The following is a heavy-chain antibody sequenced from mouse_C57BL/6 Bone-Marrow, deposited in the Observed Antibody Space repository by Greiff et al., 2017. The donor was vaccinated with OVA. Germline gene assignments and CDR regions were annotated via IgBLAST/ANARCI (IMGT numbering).Heavy chain of an antibody. CDR2: IRLKSDNYAT. CDR3: ADSSWYFDV. V-gene: IGHV6-3*01. D-gene: IGHD1-1*01. Sequence: EVMLVESGGGLVQPGGSMKLSCVASGFTFSNYWMNWVRQSPEKGLEWVAQIRLKSDNYATHYAESVKGRFTISSDDSKSSVYLQMNNLRAEDTGIYYCADSSWYFDVWGTGTTVTVSS. CDR1: GFTFSNYW. J-gene: IGHJ1*03.